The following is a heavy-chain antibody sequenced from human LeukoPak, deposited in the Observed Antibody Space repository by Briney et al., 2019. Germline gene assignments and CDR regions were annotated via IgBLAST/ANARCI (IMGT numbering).Heavy chain of an antibody. Sequence: GGSLRLSCAVSGVSFSGYAMHWVRQAPGKGLEWVAFIQYDGKNEYYADSVKGRFTISKDNSKNTLYLQMNSLRADDTAVYYCAKDTPLCYFDYWGQGTLVTVSS. CDR1: GVSFSGYA. CDR3: AKDTPLCYFDY. V-gene: IGHV3-30*02. J-gene: IGHJ4*02. D-gene: IGHD3-16*01. CDR2: IQYDGKNE.